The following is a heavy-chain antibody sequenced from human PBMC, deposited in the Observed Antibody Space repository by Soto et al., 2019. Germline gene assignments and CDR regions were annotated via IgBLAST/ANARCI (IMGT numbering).Heavy chain of an antibody. D-gene: IGHD3-10*01. CDR3: ARDHYLDYYGSGNNWCDT. J-gene: IGHJ5*02. CDR2: IYYSGST. CDR1: GGSISSYY. V-gene: IGHV4-59*01. Sequence: SETLSLTCTVSGGSISSYYWSWIRQPPGKGLEWIGYIYYSGSTNYNPSLKSRVTISVDTSKNQFSLKLSSVTAADTAVYYCARDHYLDYYGSGNNWCDTWGQGTLVTVSS.